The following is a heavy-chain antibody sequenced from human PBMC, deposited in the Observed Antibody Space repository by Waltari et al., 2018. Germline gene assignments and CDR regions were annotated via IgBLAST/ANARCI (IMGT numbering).Heavy chain of an antibody. V-gene: IGHV1-8*01. D-gene: IGHD6-19*01. J-gene: IGHJ4*02. CDR1: GYTFTSYD. CDR3: ARGNLIAVADNVGDFDY. CDR2: MKPNSGNT. Sequence: QVQLVQSGAEVKKPGASVKVSCKASGYTFTSYDINWVRQATGQGLEWMGWMKPNSGNTGYAQKFQGRVTMTRNTSISTAYMELSSLRSEDTAVYYCARGNLIAVADNVGDFDYWGQGTLVTVSS.